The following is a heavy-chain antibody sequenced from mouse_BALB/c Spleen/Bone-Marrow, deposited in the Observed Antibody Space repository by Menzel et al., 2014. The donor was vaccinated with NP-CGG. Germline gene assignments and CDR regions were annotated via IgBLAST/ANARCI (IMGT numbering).Heavy chain of an antibody. Sequence: VQLQESGPGLVQPPQSLSITCTVSGFSLTSYGVHWVRQSPGKGLEWLGVIWSGGSTDYNAAFISRLSISKDNSKSQVFFKMNSLRANDTAIYYCARNKGRRGTGAMDYWGQGTSVTVSS. CDR2: IWSGGST. CDR1: GFSLTSYG. CDR3: ARNKGRRGTGAMDY. D-gene: IGHD2-14*01. V-gene: IGHV2-2*02. J-gene: IGHJ4*01.